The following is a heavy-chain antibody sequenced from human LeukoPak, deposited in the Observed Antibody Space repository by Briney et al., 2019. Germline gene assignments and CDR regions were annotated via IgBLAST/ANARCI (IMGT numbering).Heavy chain of an antibody. Sequence: ASVKVSCKASGYTFTSYGISWVRQAPGQGLEWMGWISAYNGNTNYAQKLQGRVTMTTDTSTSTAYMELRSLRSDDTAVYYCAKDLGTAYSNSWYLDDAFDIWGQGTMVTVSS. CDR1: GYTFTSYG. D-gene: IGHD6-13*01. CDR3: AKDLGTAYSNSWYLDDAFDI. J-gene: IGHJ3*02. CDR2: ISAYNGNT. V-gene: IGHV1-18*01.